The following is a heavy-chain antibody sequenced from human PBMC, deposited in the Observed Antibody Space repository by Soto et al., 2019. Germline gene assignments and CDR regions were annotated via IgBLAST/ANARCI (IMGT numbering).Heavy chain of an antibody. CDR2: IYYSGST. CDR1: GGSISSYY. V-gene: IGHV4-59*08. D-gene: IGHD3-10*01. Sequence: PSETLSLTCTVSGGSISSYYWNWIRQPPGKGLEWIGYIYYSGSTNYNPSLKSRVTISVDTSKNQFSLKLSSVTAADTAVYYCARLDGLTMVRGVISPSWFDPWGRGTLVTVSS. J-gene: IGHJ5*02. CDR3: ARLDGLTMVRGVISPSWFDP.